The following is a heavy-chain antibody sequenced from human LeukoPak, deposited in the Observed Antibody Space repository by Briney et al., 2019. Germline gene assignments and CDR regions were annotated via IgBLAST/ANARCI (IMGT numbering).Heavy chain of an antibody. CDR3: ARVLLIYGNNLFDP. CDR2: IYSGGST. D-gene: IGHD2/OR15-2a*01. CDR1: GFTVSRNY. J-gene: IGHJ5*02. V-gene: IGHV3-53*01. Sequence: PGGSLRLSCAASGFTVSRNYMSWVRQAPGKGLEWVSVIYSGGSTYYADSVKGRFTISRDNSKNTLYLQMNSLRAEDTAVYYCARVLLIYGNNLFDPWGQGTLATVSS.